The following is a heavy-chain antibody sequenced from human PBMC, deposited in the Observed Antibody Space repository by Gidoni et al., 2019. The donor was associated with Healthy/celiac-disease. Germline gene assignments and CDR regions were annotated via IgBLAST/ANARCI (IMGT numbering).Heavy chain of an antibody. V-gene: IGHV3-21*01. CDR3: ARESDTGLDY. Sequence: EVQLVESGGGLVKPGGCLRLSCAASGFTFSSYSMNWVRQAPGKGLEWVSSISSSSSYIYYADSVKGRFTISRDNAKNSLYLQMNSLRAEDTAVYYCARESDTGLDYWGQGTLVTVSS. J-gene: IGHJ4*02. CDR2: ISSSSSYI. D-gene: IGHD5-18*01. CDR1: GFTFSSYS.